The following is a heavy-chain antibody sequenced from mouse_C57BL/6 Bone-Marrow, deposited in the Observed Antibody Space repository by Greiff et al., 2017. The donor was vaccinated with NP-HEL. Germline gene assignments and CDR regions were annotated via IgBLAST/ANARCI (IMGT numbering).Heavy chain of an antibody. CDR2: IYIGNGYT. CDR1: GYTFTSYG. V-gene: IGHV1-58*01. D-gene: IGHD1-1*01. CDR3: ASYYYGSSYYYAMDY. J-gene: IGHJ4*01. Sequence: EVQLQQSGAELVRPGSSVKMSCKTSGYTFTSYGINWVKQRPGQGLEWIGYIYIGNGYTEYNEKFKGKATLTSDTSSSTAYMQLSSLTSEDSAIYFGASYYYGSSYYYAMDYWGQGTSVTVSS.